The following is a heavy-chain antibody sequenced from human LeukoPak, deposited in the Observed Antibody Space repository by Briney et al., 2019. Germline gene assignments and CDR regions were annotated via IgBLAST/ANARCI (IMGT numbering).Heavy chain of an antibody. Sequence: PGGSLRLSCAASGFTFSHHWMHWVRQAPGKGLVWVSHISSDESSTTYADSVKGRFTISRDNRKNTLYLQMNSLRVEDTAMYYCTRNPDGRNWFDPWGQGTLATVSS. V-gene: IGHV3-74*01. D-gene: IGHD1-14*01. J-gene: IGHJ5*02. CDR3: TRNPDGRNWFDP. CDR1: GFTFSHHW. CDR2: ISSDESST.